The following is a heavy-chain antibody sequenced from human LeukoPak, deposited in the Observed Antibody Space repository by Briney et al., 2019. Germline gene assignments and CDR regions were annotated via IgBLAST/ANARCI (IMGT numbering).Heavy chain of an antibody. V-gene: IGHV1-2*02. CDR1: GYTFTGYY. Sequence: GASVKVSCKASGYTFTGYYMHWVRQAPGQGLEWMGWINPNSGGTNYAQKFQGRVTMTRDTSISTAYMELSRLRSDDTAVYCCARVYSSSSPVYYYYYMHVWGQGTTVTVSS. CDR3: ARVYSSSSPVYYYYYMHV. CDR2: INPNSGGT. D-gene: IGHD6-6*01. J-gene: IGHJ6*03.